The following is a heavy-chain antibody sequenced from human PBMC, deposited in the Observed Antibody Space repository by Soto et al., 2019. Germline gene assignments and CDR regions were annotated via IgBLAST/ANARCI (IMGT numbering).Heavy chain of an antibody. D-gene: IGHD3-10*01. CDR3: ATRPPDETYYGVFDY. CDR1: GYTFSNNW. V-gene: IGHV3-74*01. Sequence: PGGSLRLSFAASGYTFSNNWMDWVRQAPGKGPVWVSRINSDGSSTYYADSVKGRFTISRDNAKNSLYLQMNNLRAEDTAVYYCATRPPDETYYGVFDYWGRGALVTVSS. CDR2: INSDGSST. J-gene: IGHJ4*02.